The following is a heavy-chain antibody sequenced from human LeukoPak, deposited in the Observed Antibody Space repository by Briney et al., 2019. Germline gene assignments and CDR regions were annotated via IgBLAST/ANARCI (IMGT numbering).Heavy chain of an antibody. CDR1: GFTFSHYG. D-gene: IGHD2-21*02. CDR2: ISSDGSNK. Sequence: GKSLRLSCAASGFTFSHYGMHWVRQAPGKGLEWVAVISSDGSNKCYARSVKGRFTISRDNSKNTLYLQMNSLRAEDTAVYYCAKDGCGGDCYSVFDYWGQGTLVTVSS. V-gene: IGHV3-30*18. J-gene: IGHJ4*02. CDR3: AKDGCGGDCYSVFDY.